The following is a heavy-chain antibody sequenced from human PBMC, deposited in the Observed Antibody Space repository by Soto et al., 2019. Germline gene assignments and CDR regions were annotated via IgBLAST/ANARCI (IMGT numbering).Heavy chain of an antibody. V-gene: IGHV4-34*01. D-gene: IGHD6-6*01. J-gene: IGHJ4*02. CDR3: ARAPKVSGSAQTRPDF. Sequence: SETLSLTSSLYSGSLSGYYWSWIRQPPGKGLEWIGEISPSGTTNYSPSLKSRVSISVDTSKNQFSLNLTSLTAADTAVYYCARAPKVSGSAQTRPDFWGQGSLVTVSS. CDR2: ISPSGTT. CDR1: SGSLSGYY.